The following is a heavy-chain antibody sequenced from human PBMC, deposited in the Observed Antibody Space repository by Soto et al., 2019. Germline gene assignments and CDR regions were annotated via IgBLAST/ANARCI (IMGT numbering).Heavy chain of an antibody. CDR3: ARNLAAAGTYPRDPYGYGMDV. CDR2: ISYDGSNK. CDR1: GFTFSSYA. J-gene: IGHJ6*02. D-gene: IGHD6-13*01. Sequence: QVQLVESGGGVVQPGRSLRLSCAASGFTFSSYAMHWVRQAPGKGLEWVAVISYDGSNKYYADSVKGRFTISRDNSKNPLYLQMNSLRAEDTAVYYCARNLAAAGTYPRDPYGYGMDVWGQGTTVTVSS. V-gene: IGHV3-30-3*01.